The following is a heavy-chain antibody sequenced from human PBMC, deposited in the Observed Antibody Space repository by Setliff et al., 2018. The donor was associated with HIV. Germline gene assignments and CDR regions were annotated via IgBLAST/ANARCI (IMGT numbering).Heavy chain of an antibody. Sequence: HPGGSLRLSCAASGSTFSPHAMHWVRQAPGKGPEWVAVISYDGGRKDYAESVNGRFTISRDDSKSTLYLQMNSLRVEDTAVYYCSAFEMWGQGTMVTVSS. CDR1: GSTFSPHA. J-gene: IGHJ3*02. CDR3: SAFEM. V-gene: IGHV3-33*01. CDR2: ISYDGGRK.